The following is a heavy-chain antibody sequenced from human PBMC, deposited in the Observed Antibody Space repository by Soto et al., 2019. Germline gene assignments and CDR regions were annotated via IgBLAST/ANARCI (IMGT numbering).Heavy chain of an antibody. V-gene: IGHV1-46*01. CDR3: ARGRSITIFGVVTAQRSNGMDV. J-gene: IGHJ6*02. CDR1: GYTFTSYD. Sequence: GASVKVSCKASGYTFTSYDMHWVRQAPGQGLEWMGIINPSGGSTSYAQKFQGRVTMTRDTSTSTVYMELSSLRSEDTAVYYCARGRSITIFGVVTAQRSNGMDVWGQGTTVTVSS. CDR2: INPSGGST. D-gene: IGHD3-3*01.